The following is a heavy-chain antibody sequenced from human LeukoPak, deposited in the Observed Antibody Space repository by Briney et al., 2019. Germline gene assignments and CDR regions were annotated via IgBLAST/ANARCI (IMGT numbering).Heavy chain of an antibody. CDR1: GFTVSSNY. D-gene: IGHD2-2*01. J-gene: IGHJ4*02. Sequence: GGFLRLSCAASGFTVSSNYMSWVRQAPGKGLEWVSVIYSSGSTYYADSVKGRFTISRDNSKNTLYLQMKSPRAEDTAVYYCARDFYCSRTSCYAPSFDYWGQGTLVTVSS. CDR2: IYSSGST. CDR3: ARDFYCSRTSCYAPSFDY. V-gene: IGHV3-66*01.